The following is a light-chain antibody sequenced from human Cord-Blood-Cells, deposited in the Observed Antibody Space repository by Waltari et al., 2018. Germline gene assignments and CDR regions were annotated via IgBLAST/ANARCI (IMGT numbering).Light chain of an antibody. CDR3: QQYGSTPPFT. CDR1: PSVSSSY. CDR2: GAS. Sequence: ELLFTQSPGPLSFFCGERATLPCRASPSVSSSYLAWYQQKTGQAPRHLIYGASSRATGIPDRFSGSGSGTDFTLTISRLEPEDFAVYYCQQYGSTPPFTFGPGTKVDIK. V-gene: IGKV3-20*01. J-gene: IGKJ3*01.